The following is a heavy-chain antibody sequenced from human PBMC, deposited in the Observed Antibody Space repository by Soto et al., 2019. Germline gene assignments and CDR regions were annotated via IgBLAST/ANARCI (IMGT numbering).Heavy chain of an antibody. D-gene: IGHD1-7*01. V-gene: IGHV1-69*13. CDR3: ARRPDTRTLGAPYYYYGMDV. J-gene: IGHJ6*02. CDR1: GGTFSSYA. CDR2: IIPIFGTA. Sequence: SVKVSCKASGGTFSSYAISWVRQAPGQGLEWMGGIIPIFGTANYAQKFQGRVTITADESTSTAYMELSSLRSEDTAVYYCARRPDTRTLGAPYYYYGMDVWGQGTTVTVSS.